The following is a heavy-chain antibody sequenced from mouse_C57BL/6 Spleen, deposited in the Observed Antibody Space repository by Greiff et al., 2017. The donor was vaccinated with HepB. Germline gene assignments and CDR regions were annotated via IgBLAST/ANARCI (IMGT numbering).Heavy chain of an antibody. J-gene: IGHJ1*03. D-gene: IGHD1-1*01. CDR2: ISYDGSN. CDR3: ARDDYGSSQRYFAV. Sequence: VQLKQSGPGLVKPSQSLSLTCSVTGYSITSGYYWNWLRKLPGNKLEWMGYISYDGSNNYNPSLKNRISITRDTSKNQFFLKLNSVTTEDTATYYCARDDYGSSQRYFAVWGTGTTVTVSS. CDR1: GYSITSGYY. V-gene: IGHV3-6*01.